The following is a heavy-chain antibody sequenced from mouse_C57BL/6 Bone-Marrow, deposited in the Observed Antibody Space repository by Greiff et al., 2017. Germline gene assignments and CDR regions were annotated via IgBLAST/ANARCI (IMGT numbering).Heavy chain of an antibody. D-gene: IGHD1-1*01. CDR3: ARVSFYYGSSCWYFDV. V-gene: IGHV5-16*01. Sequence: EVMLVESEGGLVQPGSSMTLSCTASGFTFSDYYMAWVRQVPEKGLEWVANINYDGSSTYYLDSLKSRFIISRDNATNILYLQMSSLKSEDTATYYCARVSFYYGSSCWYFDVWGKGTTVTVSS. CDR2: INYDGSST. CDR1: GFTFSDYY. J-gene: IGHJ1*03.